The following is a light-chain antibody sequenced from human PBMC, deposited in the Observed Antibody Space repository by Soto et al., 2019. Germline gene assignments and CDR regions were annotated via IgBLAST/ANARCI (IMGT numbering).Light chain of an antibody. J-gene: IGKJ1*01. CDR2: GAS. V-gene: IGKV3-20*01. CDR1: QSVSSSY. CDR3: QQYGSSPKT. Sequence: EIVLTQSPGTLSLSPGERATLSCRASQSVSSSYLAWYQQKPGQAPRLPIYGASSRATGIPDRFSDSGSGTDFTLTISRLEPEDFAVFYCQQYGSSPKTFGQGTKVEIK.